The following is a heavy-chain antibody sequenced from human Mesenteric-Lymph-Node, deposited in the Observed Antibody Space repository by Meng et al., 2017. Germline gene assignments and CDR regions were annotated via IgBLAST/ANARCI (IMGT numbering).Heavy chain of an antibody. CDR2: INWNGGST. J-gene: IGHJ4*02. CDR1: GFTFDDYG. D-gene: IGHD6-19*01. V-gene: IGHV3-20*04. CDR3: ARGGGSSSGWYALDY. Sequence: GESLKISCAASGFTFDDYGMSWVRQAPGKGLEWVSGINWNGGSTGYADSVKGRFTISRDNAKNSLYLQMNSLRAEDTALYYCARGGGSSSGWYALDYWGQGTLVTVSS.